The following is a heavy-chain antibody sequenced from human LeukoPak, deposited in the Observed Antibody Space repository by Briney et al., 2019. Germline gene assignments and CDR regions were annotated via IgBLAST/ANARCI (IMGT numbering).Heavy chain of an antibody. CDR3: ARDRDGYYDILTVGY. CDR1: GYSVSSGYY. CDR2: MYHSGST. V-gene: IGHV4-38-2*02. Sequence: SETLSLTCTVSGYSVSSGYYWGWIRQPPGKGLEWIGSMYHSGSTYYNPSLKSRVTISVDTSKNQFSLKLSSVTAADTAVYYCARDRDGYYDILTVGYWGQGTLVTVSS. J-gene: IGHJ4*02. D-gene: IGHD3-9*01.